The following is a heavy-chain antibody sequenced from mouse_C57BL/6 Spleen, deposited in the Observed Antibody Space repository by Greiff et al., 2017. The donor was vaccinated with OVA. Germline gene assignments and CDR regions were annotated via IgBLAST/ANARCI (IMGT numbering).Heavy chain of an antibody. Sequence: VQRVESGPGLVQPSQSLSITCTVSGFSLTSYGVHWVRQSPGQGLEWLGVIWSGGSTDYNAAFISRMSISKDNSKSQVFFKMNSLQADYTAIYYCASQIYDGYYFDYWGQGTTLTVSS. V-gene: IGHV2-2*01. D-gene: IGHD2-3*01. CDR3: ASQIYDGYYFDY. CDR1: GFSLTSYG. J-gene: IGHJ2*01. CDR2: IWSGGST.